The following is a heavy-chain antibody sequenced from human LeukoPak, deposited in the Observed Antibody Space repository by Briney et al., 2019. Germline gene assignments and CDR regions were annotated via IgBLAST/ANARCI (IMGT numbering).Heavy chain of an antibody. CDR3: AGERGEEYSSGWYKTNYFYN. J-gene: IGHJ4*02. Sequence: SSETLSLTCTVSGDSFTSVTDYWAWIRQPPGKGLEWIASGDYSGGTYYNPSLESRVAISADMSKNQISLKLTSVTGADTAVYYCAGERGEEYSSGWYKTNYFYNWGQGIRVTVSS. V-gene: IGHV4-39*07. CDR2: GDYSGGT. D-gene: IGHD6-19*01. CDR1: GDSFTSVTDY.